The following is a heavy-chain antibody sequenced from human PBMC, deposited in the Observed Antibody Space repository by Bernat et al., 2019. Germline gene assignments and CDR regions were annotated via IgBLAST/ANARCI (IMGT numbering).Heavy chain of an antibody. Sequence: EVQLVESGGGLVQPGGSLRLSCAASGFTFSSYSMNWVRQAPGKGLEWVSSISSSSSYIYYADSVKGRFTISRDNAKNSLYLQMNSLRAEDTAVYYCARNYYYDSSGYLYWGQGTLVTVSS. D-gene: IGHD3-22*01. CDR2: ISSSSSYI. V-gene: IGHV3-21*01. CDR1: GFTFSSYS. CDR3: ARNYYYDSSGYLY. J-gene: IGHJ4*02.